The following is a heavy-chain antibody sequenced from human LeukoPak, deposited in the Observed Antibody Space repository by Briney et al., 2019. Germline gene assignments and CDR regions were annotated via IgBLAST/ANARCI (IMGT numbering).Heavy chain of an antibody. J-gene: IGHJ5*02. Sequence: SETLSLTCAVYGGSFSGYYWSWIRQPPGKGLEWIGEINHSGSTNYNPSLKSRVTISVDTSKNQFSLKLSSVTAADTAVYYCATAPEYNWFDPWGQGTLVTVSS. CDR2: INHSGST. D-gene: IGHD1-14*01. CDR1: GGSFSGYY. V-gene: IGHV4-34*01. CDR3: ATAPEYNWFDP.